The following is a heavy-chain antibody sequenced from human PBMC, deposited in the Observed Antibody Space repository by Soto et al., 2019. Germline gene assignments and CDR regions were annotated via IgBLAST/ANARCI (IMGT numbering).Heavy chain of an antibody. V-gene: IGHV1-3*01. J-gene: IGHJ5*02. D-gene: IGHD2-15*01. Sequence: AASVKVSCKASGYTFTRYPMNWVRQAPGQRLEWMGWINPDNGNTKSSQKFQDRVIITRDTSASTAYMDLSSLRSEDTAVYYCARGIATGQLDPWGQGTLVTVSS. CDR3: ARGIATGQLDP. CDR1: GYTFTRYP. CDR2: INPDNGNT.